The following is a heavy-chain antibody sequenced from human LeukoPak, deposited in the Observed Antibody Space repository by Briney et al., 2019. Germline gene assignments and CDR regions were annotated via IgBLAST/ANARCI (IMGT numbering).Heavy chain of an antibody. CDR3: ARDFPLYPGGMDV. CDR1: GGSVSSGSYY. J-gene: IGHJ6*04. Sequence: PSETLSLTCTVSGGSVSSGSYYWSWIRQPPGKRLEWIGYIYYSGSTNYNPSLKSRVTISVDTSKNQFSLKLSSVTAADTAVYYCARDFPLYPGGMDVWGKGTTVTVSS. CDR2: IYYSGST. D-gene: IGHD2-8*01. V-gene: IGHV4-61*01.